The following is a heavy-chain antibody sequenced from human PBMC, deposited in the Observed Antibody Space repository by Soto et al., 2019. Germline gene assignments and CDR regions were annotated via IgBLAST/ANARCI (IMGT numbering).Heavy chain of an antibody. J-gene: IGHJ5*02. Sequence: TLSITCTVSGGSVSSGSYYWYWIRQPPGRGLEWIGYSYYSESTKYSSSLMSRVTISVDTSKNQFSLQLTSVTASDTAVDETAKNQSGGSWRNGSDTWGQGTLVT. CDR1: GGSVSSGSYY. D-gene: IGHD2-15*01. CDR3: AKNQSGGSWRNGSDT. V-gene: IGHV4-61*01. CDR2: SYYSEST.